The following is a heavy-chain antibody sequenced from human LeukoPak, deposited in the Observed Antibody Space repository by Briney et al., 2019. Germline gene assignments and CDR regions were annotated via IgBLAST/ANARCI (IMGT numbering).Heavy chain of an antibody. CDR3: ASLVTAIRGVDWFDP. V-gene: IGHV1-24*01. D-gene: IGHD2-21*02. CDR1: GYTFTELS. Sequence: ASVKVSCKVSGYTFTELSMHWGRQAPGKGLEWMGGFDPEDGETIYAQKFQGRVTMTEDTSTDTAYMELSSLRSEDTAVYYCASLVTAIRGVDWFDPWGQGTLVTVSS. J-gene: IGHJ5*02. CDR2: FDPEDGET.